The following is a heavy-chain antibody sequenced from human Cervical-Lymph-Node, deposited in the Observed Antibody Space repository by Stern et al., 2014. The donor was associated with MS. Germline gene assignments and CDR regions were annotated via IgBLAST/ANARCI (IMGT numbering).Heavy chain of an antibody. Sequence: DQLVESGGGVVQPGRALRLSCAATGFNFSSYAMQWVRQAPGKGLEWLGVISYDGSKAYYTESVKGRFTVSRDNSKNTLFLQVSSLRPEDTAEYYCARDLVWFGELDWGAMDVWGHGTTVTVSS. J-gene: IGHJ6*02. D-gene: IGHD3-10*01. V-gene: IGHV3-30-3*01. CDR3: ARDLVWFGELDWGAMDV. CDR2: ISYDGSKA. CDR1: GFNFSSYA.